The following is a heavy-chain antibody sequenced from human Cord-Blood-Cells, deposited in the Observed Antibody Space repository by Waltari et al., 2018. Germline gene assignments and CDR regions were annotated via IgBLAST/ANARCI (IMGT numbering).Heavy chain of an antibody. Sequence: QLQLQQWCAALLQPSETLSLPCAVYAASFSGYYWTWLRQPPGQGLEWIGEINHIGSTNYNPSLKSRVTISGDTSKNQFSLKLSSVTGEDTAVYYCARVPASTVVTDYWGQGTLVTVSS. CDR2: INHIGST. V-gene: IGHV4-34*01. J-gene: IGHJ4*02. CDR3: ARVPASTVVTDY. D-gene: IGHD4-17*01. CDR1: AASFSGYY.